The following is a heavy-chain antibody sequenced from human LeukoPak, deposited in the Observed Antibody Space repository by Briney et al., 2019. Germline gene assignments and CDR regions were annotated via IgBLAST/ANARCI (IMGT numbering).Heavy chain of an antibody. CDR3: ARQNY. V-gene: IGHV3-9*01. CDR2: ISWKSGSI. Sequence: GGSLRLFCAASGFTFHDYAMHWVRQAPGKGLEWVSGISWKSGSIGYADSVKGRFTISRDNAKNSLYLQMNSLRAEDTAVYYCARQNYWGQGTLVTVSS. J-gene: IGHJ4*02. CDR1: GFTFHDYA.